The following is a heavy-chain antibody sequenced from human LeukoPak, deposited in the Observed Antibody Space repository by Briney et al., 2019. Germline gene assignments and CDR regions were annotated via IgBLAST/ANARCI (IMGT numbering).Heavy chain of an antibody. CDR1: GFRFSSYG. D-gene: IGHD2-21*02. V-gene: IGHV3-21*01. CDR2: ITSSGTYI. J-gene: IGHJ3*02. Sequence: GGSLRLSCAASGFRFSSYGMSWVRQAPGKALEWVSSITSSGTYIFYADSVKGRFTISRDNSKNTLYLEMNSLRAEDTAVYYCVRDPRGVTLPIWGQGTMVTVSS. CDR3: VRDPRGVTLPI.